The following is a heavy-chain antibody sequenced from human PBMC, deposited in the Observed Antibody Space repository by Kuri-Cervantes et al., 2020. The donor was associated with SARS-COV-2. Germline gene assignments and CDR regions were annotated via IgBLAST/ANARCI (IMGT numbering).Heavy chain of an antibody. D-gene: IGHD3-3*01. Sequence: ASVKVSCKASGYTFTSYAMHWVRQAPGQRLEWMGWINAGNGNTKYSQKFQGRVTITRDTSASTAYMELSSLRSEDTAVYYCARGVGYDFWSGPPFDPWGQGILVTVSS. J-gene: IGHJ5*02. CDR2: INAGNGNT. CDR1: GYTFTSYA. V-gene: IGHV1-3*01. CDR3: ARGVGYDFWSGPPFDP.